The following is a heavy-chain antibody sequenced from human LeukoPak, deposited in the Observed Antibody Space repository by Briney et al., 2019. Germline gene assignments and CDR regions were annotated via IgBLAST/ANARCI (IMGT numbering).Heavy chain of an antibody. D-gene: IGHD5-18*01. Sequence: GGSLRLSCAASGFTFSDYYMAWIRQAPGKGLEWLSYMSSGGSTINYADSVKGRSTISRDNAKKSLYLQMNSLRAEDTAVYYCARHLSGITGYTYGRGIDYWGQGTLLTVSS. CDR1: GFTFSDYY. CDR3: ARHLSGITGYTYGRGIDY. J-gene: IGHJ4*02. CDR2: MSSGGSTI. V-gene: IGHV3-11*04.